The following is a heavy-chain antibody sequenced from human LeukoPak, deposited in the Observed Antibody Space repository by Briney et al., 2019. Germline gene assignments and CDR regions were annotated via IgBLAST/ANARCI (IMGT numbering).Heavy chain of an antibody. CDR3: ARARNDYVWGSYRN. J-gene: IGHJ4*02. CDR1: GGSFSGYY. V-gene: IGHV4-34*01. D-gene: IGHD3-16*02. Sequence: SETLSLTCAVYGGSFSGYYWSWIRQPPGKGLEWIGEINHSGSTNYNPSLKSRVTISVDTSKNQFSLKLSSVAAADTAVYYCARARNDYVWGSYRNWGQGTLVTVSS. CDR2: INHSGST.